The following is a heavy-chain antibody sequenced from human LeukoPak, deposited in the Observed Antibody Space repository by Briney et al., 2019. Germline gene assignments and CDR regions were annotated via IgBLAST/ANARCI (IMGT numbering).Heavy chain of an antibody. J-gene: IGHJ6*03. CDR2: ISSSSSTI. CDR1: GFTFSSYS. V-gene: IGHV3-48*04. Sequence: GGSLRLSCAASGFTFSSYSMNWVRQAPGKGLEWVSYISSSSSTIYYADSVKGRFTISRDNAKSSLNLQMSSLRAEDTAVYFCATTGNFYDMDVWGKGTTVTVSS. CDR3: ATTGNFYDMDV. D-gene: IGHD1-1*01.